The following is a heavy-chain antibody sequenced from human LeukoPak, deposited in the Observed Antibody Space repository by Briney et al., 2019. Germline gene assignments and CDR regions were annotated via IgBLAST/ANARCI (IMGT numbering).Heavy chain of an antibody. D-gene: IGHD5-18*01. CDR2: INHSGST. J-gene: IGHJ4*02. Sequence: RPSETLSLTCAVYGGSFSGYYWSWIRQPPGKGLEWIGEINHSGSTNYDPSLKSRVTISGDTSKNQFSLKLSSVTAADTAVYYCARGRGYSYGLHYFDYWGQGTLVTVSS. V-gene: IGHV4-34*01. CDR3: ARGRGYSYGLHYFDY. CDR1: GGSFSGYY.